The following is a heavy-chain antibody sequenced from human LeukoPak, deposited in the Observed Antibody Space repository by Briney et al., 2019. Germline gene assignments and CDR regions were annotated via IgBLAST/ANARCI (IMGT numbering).Heavy chain of an antibody. J-gene: IGHJ4*02. CDR3: AKGVLRWEPYYFDY. CDR2: LSGSGGST. D-gene: IGHD1-26*01. V-gene: IGHV3-23*01. Sequence: GGTLRLSCAASGFTFSSYGMSWVRQAPGKGLEWVSALSGSGGSTYYADSVKGRFTISRDNSKNTLYLQMNSLRAEDTAVYYCAKGVLRWEPYYFDYWGQGTLVTVSS. CDR1: GFTFSSYG.